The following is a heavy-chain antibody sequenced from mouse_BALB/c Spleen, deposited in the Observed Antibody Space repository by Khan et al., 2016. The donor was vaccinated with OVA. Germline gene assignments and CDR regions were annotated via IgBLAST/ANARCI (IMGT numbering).Heavy chain of an antibody. D-gene: IGHD2-2*01. CDR2: IWSDGNT. CDR1: GSSSTSYG. J-gene: IGHJ3*01. CDR3: AFIFYGYDWFAY. V-gene: IGHV2-3*01. Sequence: VQLQESGPGLVAPSQSLSITCTVSGSSSTSYGVSWARQTPGKGLEWLGVIWSDGNTNYHSSLKSRLTITKDNSKSQVLLKLNSLHTDDTATYYCAFIFYGYDWFAYWGQGTLVTVSA.